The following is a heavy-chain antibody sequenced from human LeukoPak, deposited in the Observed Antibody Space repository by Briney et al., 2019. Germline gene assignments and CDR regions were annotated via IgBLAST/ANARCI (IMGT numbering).Heavy chain of an antibody. J-gene: IGHJ4*02. D-gene: IGHD1-1*01. V-gene: IGHV3-30-3*01. CDR2: ISYDGSNK. CDR1: GFTFSSYA. CDR3: ARVSLGGVEFDH. Sequence: GGSLRLSCAASGFTFSSYAMHWVRQAPGKGLEWVAVISYDGSNKYYADSVKGRFTISRDNSKNTLYLQMNSLRAEDTAVFYCARVSLGGVEFDHWGQGTLVTVSS.